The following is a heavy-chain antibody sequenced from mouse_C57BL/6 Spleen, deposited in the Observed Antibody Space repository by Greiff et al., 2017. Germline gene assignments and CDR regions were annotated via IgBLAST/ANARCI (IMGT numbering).Heavy chain of an antibody. CDR3: ASGGLDWYFDV. CDR2: ISDGGSYT. CDR1: GFTFSSYA. J-gene: IGHJ1*03. V-gene: IGHV5-4*03. Sequence: DVKLQESGGGLVKPGGSLKLSCAASGFTFSSYAMSWVRQTPEKRLEWVATISDGGSYTYYPDNVKGRFTISRDNAKNNLYLQMGHLKSEDTAMYYCASGGLDWYFDVWGTGTTVTVSS.